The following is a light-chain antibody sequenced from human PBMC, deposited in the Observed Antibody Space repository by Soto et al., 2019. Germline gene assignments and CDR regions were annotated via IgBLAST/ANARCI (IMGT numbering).Light chain of an antibody. Sequence: MTQSPSSLSPSVGDRITITCRASRDIGSDLSWYQQKPGKAPTLLIYAASNLQSGVPSRFSGSGSGTHVTLTISSLQTEDCATYDGQQRYNTPRTFGQGTKVDIK. J-gene: IGKJ1*01. CDR3: QQRYNTPRT. CDR1: RDIGSD. CDR2: AAS. V-gene: IGKV1-39*01.